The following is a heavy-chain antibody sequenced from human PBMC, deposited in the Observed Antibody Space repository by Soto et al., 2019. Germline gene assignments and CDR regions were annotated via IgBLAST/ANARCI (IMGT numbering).Heavy chain of an antibody. CDR3: AKGGGETLLQYYYYYGMDV. V-gene: IGHV3-23*01. D-gene: IGHD3-10*01. CDR1: GFPFASYA. J-gene: IGHJ6*02. Sequence: EVQLLESGGDLVQPGGSLRLSCAASGFPFASYAMSWVRQAPGKGREWVSGIGGSGDSTYYADSVKGRFTISRDNSRNTVYLQMNSLRAEDTAVYYCAKGGGETLLQYYYYYGMDVWGQGTTVTVSS. CDR2: IGGSGDST.